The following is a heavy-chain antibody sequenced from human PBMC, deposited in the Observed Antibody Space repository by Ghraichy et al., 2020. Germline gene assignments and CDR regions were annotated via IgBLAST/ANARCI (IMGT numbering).Heavy chain of an antibody. V-gene: IGHV4-4*07. CDR3: VRQPSGYCSGTTCTGAAFDI. Sequence: SETLSLTCTVSGGSLDIKTYYWNWIRQPAGKGLEWIGRTYTSGNPNYNPSLESRVTISVDTSMNHFSLILASVTAADAAVYYCVRQPSGYCSGTTCTGAAFDIWGQGTMVSVSS. CDR2: TYTSGNP. CDR1: GGSLDIKTYY. J-gene: IGHJ3*02. D-gene: IGHD2-2*01.